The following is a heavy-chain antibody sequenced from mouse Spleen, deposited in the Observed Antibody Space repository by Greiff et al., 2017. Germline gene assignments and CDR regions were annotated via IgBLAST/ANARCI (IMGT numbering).Heavy chain of an antibody. CDR3: VRQDGNYVGWYFDV. J-gene: IGHJ1*01. Sequence: EVQLVESGGGLVQPKGSLKLSCAASGFTFNTYAMNWVRQAPGKGLEWVARIRSKSNNYATYYADSVKDRFTISRDDSQSMLYLQMNNLKTEDTAMYYCVRQDGNYVGWYFDVWGAGTTVTVSS. D-gene: IGHD2-1*01. CDR2: IRSKSNNYAT. CDR1: GFTFNTYA. V-gene: IGHV10-1*02.